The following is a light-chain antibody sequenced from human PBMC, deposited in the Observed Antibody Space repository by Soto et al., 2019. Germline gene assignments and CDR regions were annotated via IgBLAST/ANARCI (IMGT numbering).Light chain of an antibody. CDR1: QGISSA. V-gene: IGKV1-13*02. CDR2: DAS. J-gene: IGKJ5*01. Sequence: AIQLTQSPSSLSASVGDRVTITCRASQGISSALDWYQQKPGKAPNLLIYDASSLEGGVRSRFSGSGSGTDFALTISSLQPEDFATYYCQQFNSYPPFTFGQGTRLDIK. CDR3: QQFNSYPPFT.